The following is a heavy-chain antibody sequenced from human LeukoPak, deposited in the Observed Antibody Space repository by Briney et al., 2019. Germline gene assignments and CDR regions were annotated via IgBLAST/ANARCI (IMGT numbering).Heavy chain of an antibody. Sequence: GESLKISCKASGYTFTNCWIGWVRQMPGKGLEWMGIVYPGDSDTTYSPSFQGQVTISADKSISTAYLQWSSLKASDTAMYYCASNYYGSGSYPSHWGQGTLVTVSS. D-gene: IGHD3-10*01. V-gene: IGHV5-51*01. CDR2: VYPGDSDT. CDR3: ASNYYGSGSYPSH. CDR1: GYTFTNCW. J-gene: IGHJ1*01.